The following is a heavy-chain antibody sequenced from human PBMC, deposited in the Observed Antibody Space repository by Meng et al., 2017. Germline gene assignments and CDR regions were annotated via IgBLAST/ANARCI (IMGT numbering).Heavy chain of an antibody. J-gene: IGHJ4*02. V-gene: IGHV3-23*01. CDR2: ISGSTDNT. CDR1: GLTFSSYA. Sequence: EVQLLESGGGLVQPGGSLGLSCAASGLTFSSYAMYWVRQAPGKGLEWVSGISGSTDNTYYADSVKGRFTISSDNSKNTLYLQMNSLRAEDTAVYYCAKELGDVSSGYHDYWGQGTLVTVSS. D-gene: IGHD3-22*01. CDR3: AKELGDVSSGYHDY.